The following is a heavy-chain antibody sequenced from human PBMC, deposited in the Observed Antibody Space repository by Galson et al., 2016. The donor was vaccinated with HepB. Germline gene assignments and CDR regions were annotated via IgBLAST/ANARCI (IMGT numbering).Heavy chain of an antibody. J-gene: IGHJ3*02. V-gene: IGHV5-51*01. CDR2: IYPGDSDI. D-gene: IGHD1-26*01. CDR3: ARRDSGRFWLYDAFDI. Sequence: QSGAEVKKPGESLKISCKGSGYSFSNHWIGWVRQMPGKGLEWMGIIYPGDSDIRYGPSFQGQVTLSVDKSITTAYLQWSSLKASDTAMYYCARRDSGRFWLYDAFDIWGQGTMVTVSS. CDR1: GYSFSNHW.